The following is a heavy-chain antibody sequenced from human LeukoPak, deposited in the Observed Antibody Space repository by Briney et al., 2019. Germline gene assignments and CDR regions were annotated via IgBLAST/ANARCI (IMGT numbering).Heavy chain of an antibody. Sequence: GESLKISCKGSGYSFTSYWIGWVRQMPGKGLEWMGIIYPGDSNTRYSPSFQGQGTISADKSINTAYLQWSSLKASDTAMYYCARRVSLDPNYGDYAPKWFDLCGEGTLVTFSS. CDR1: GYSFTSYW. J-gene: IGHJ5*01. CDR2: IYPGDSNT. CDR3: ARRVSLDPNYGDYAPKWFDL. D-gene: IGHD4-17*01. V-gene: IGHV5-51*01.